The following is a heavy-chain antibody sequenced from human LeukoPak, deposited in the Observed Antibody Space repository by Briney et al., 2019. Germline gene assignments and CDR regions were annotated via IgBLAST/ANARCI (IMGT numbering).Heavy chain of an antibody. D-gene: IGHD2-2*01. V-gene: IGHV3-23*01. J-gene: IGHJ5*02. CDR2: ISGSGGST. CDR3: AKELLVVVPAATPPGWFDA. Sequence: GGSLRLSCAASGFTFSSYAMSWVRQAPGKGLEWVSAISGSGGSTYYADSVKGRFTISRDNSKNTLYLQMNSLRAEDTAVYYCAKELLVVVPAATPPGWFDAWGQGTLVTVSS. CDR1: GFTFSSYA.